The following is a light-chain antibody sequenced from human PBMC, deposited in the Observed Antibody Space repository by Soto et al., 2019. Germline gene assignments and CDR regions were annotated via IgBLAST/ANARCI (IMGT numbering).Light chain of an antibody. J-gene: IGLJ3*02. CDR3: AAWDDSLNGVV. V-gene: IGLV1-44*01. CDR2: MNN. Sequence: QPVLTQPPSASGTPGQRLTISCSGRSSNIGTNSVNWYQQFPGTAPKLLIYMNNQRPSGVPDRFSGSKFGTSASLAISGLQSEDEADYYCAAWDDSLNGVVFGGGTQLTVL. CDR1: SSNIGTNS.